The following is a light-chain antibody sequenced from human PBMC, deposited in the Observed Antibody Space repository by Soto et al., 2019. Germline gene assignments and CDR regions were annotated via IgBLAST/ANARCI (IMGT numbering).Light chain of an antibody. Sequence: EIVLTQSPGTLSLSPGERATLACRASQSVRSSYLAWYQQKPGQAPRLLIYGASTRATGIPDRFSGSGSGTDFTLTISRLEPEDFGVYYCQQYGSSPRFTFGPGTKVDIK. CDR2: GAS. J-gene: IGKJ3*01. V-gene: IGKV3-20*01. CDR1: QSVRSSY. CDR3: QQYGSSPRFT.